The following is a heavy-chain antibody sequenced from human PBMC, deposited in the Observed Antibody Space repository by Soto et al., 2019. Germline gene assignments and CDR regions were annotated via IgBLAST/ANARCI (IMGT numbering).Heavy chain of an antibody. J-gene: IGHJ6*02. Sequence: ASETLSLTCAVYGGSFSGHYWSWIRQYPGKGLEWIAEINHRGSTNYNPSLKSRVTISVDTSKNQFSLQLSSVTAADTAVYYCARIRLRPYYYGMDVWGQGTTVTVSS. V-gene: IGHV4-34*01. D-gene: IGHD4-17*01. CDR2: INHRGST. CDR1: GGSFSGHY. CDR3: ARIRLRPYYYGMDV.